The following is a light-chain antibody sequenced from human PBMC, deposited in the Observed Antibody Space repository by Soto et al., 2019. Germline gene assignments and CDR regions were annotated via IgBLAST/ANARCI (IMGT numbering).Light chain of an antibody. CDR1: QAISNY. CDR2: AAS. Sequence: DIQMTQSPSSLSAYVGDRVTITCRASQAISNYLAWYQQKPGKVPKLLIYAASTLQSGVPSRFSGSGSGTDFTLTISSLQPEDVATYYCQKHNIAPWTFGQGTKVEIK. V-gene: IGKV1-27*01. J-gene: IGKJ1*01. CDR3: QKHNIAPWT.